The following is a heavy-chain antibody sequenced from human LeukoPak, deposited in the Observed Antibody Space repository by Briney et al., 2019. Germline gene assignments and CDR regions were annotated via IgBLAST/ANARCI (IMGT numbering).Heavy chain of an antibody. V-gene: IGHV3-30*18. CDR2: ISYDGSNK. D-gene: IGHD4-17*01. CDR3: AKDRSPALDYGVYY. Sequence: GSLRLSCAASGFTFSSYGMHWVRQAPGKGLEWVAVISYDGSNKYYADSVKGRFTISRDNSKNTLYLQMNSLRAEDTAVYYCAKDRSPALDYGVYYWGQGTLVTVSS. J-gene: IGHJ4*02. CDR1: GFTFSSYG.